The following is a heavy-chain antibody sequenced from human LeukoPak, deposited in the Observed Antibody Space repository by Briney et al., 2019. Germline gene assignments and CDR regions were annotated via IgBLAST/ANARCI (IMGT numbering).Heavy chain of an antibody. CDR1: GGSISSYY. Sequence: PSETLSLTCTVSGGSISSYYWSWIRQPPGKGLEWIGYIYYSGSTNYNPSLKSRVTISVDTSKNQFSLKLSSVTAADTAVYYCARGRPYSGRIDYWGQGTLVTVSS. D-gene: IGHD1-26*01. CDR2: IYYSGST. CDR3: ARGRPYSGRIDY. V-gene: IGHV4-59*08. J-gene: IGHJ4*02.